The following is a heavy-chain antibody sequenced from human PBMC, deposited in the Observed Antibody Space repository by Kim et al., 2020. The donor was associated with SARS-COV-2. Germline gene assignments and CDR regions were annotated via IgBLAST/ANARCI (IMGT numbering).Heavy chain of an antibody. J-gene: IGHJ4*02. Sequence: GSETGYADSVKGRFTISRDNAKNTLYLQMNNLRADDTAMYYCVRDNFGVDYWGQGTLVIVSS. CDR3: VRDNFGVDY. V-gene: IGHV3-74*01. CDR2: GSET. D-gene: IGHD1-20*01.